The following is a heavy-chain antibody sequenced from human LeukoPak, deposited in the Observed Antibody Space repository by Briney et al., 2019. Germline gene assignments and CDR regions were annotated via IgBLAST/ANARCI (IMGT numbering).Heavy chain of an antibody. V-gene: IGHV3-21*01. CDR3: ARDPDSRGYYDY. CDR1: GFTFSSYS. CDR2: ISSSSSYI. Sequence: GGSLRLSCAASGFTFSSYSMNWVRQAPGKGLEWVSSISSSSSYIYYADSVKGRFTISRDNAKNSLYLQMNSLRAEDTAVYYCARDPDSRGYYDYWGQGTLVTVSS. J-gene: IGHJ4*02. D-gene: IGHD3-22*01.